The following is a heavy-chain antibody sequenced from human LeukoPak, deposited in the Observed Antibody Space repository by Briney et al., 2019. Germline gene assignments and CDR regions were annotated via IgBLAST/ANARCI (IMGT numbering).Heavy chain of an antibody. CDR2: VNHRGNT. J-gene: IGHJ4*03. Sequence: SETLSLTCAVYGGSFTGYYWSWIRQSPGKGLQWIAEVNHRGNTNYNPSVKGRVTISVDTSKNQFSLKPTSLTAADTAVYYCARGPTISETGFFDYGGEGTLVTVSS. V-gene: IGHV4-34*01. D-gene: IGHD2-21*02. CDR3: ARGPTISETGFFDY. CDR1: GGSFTGYY.